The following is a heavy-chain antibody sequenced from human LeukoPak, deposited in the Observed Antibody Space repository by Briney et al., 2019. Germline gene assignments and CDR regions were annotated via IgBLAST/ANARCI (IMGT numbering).Heavy chain of an antibody. Sequence: GASVKVSCKASVGTFSGYAISWGRQAPGEGLEWMGRIIPIVGVANYDKKCKGRVTITADKYTSTAYMELSSQRSEDRAVYYCASTRYCSSTSCYEVYYYYGMDVWGQGTTVTVSS. J-gene: IGHJ6*02. V-gene: IGHV1-69*04. CDR3: ASTRYCSSTSCYEVYYYYGMDV. D-gene: IGHD2-2*01. CDR2: IIPIVGVA. CDR1: VGTFSGYA.